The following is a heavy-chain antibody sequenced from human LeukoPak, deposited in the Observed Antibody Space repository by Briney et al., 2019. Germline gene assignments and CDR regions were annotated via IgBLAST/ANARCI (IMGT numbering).Heavy chain of an antibody. CDR3: ARQGSYGSTHYFDY. CDR2: IYYSGST. V-gene: IGHV4-39*01. CDR1: GGSISSSSYY. J-gene: IGHJ4*02. D-gene: IGHD5-18*01. Sequence: SETLSLTCTVSGGSISSSSYYWGWIRQPPGKGLEWIGSIYYSGSTYYNPSLKSRVTTSVDTSKNQFSLKLSSVTAADTAVYYCARQGSYGSTHYFDYWGQGTLVTVSS.